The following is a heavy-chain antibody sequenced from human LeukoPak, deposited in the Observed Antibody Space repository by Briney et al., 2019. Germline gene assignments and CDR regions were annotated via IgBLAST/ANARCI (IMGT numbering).Heavy chain of an antibody. CDR2: IKEDGSEK. D-gene: IGHD3-10*01. Sequence: GGSLRLSCAASGFTFSTYWMDWVRQAPGKGLEWVANIKEDGSEKYYEDSVKGRFTISRDNAKNSLYLQMNSLRAEDTAVYYCARDYYGSGRKHDAFDIWGQGTMVTVSS. J-gene: IGHJ3*02. CDR3: ARDYYGSGRKHDAFDI. V-gene: IGHV3-7*01. CDR1: GFTFSTYW.